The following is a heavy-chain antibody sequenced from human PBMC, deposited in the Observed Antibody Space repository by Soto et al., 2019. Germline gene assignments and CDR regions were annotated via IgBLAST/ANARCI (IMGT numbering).Heavy chain of an antibody. CDR3: ARDGHYDGYVFDS. CDR2: ITTKSHTI. V-gene: IGHV3-48*01. Sequence: EVQLVESGGGLVQPGGSLRLSCSASGFTFNSYNINWVRQAPGKGLEWVSYITTKSHTIYYADSVKGRFTISRDNAKNSLYLQMNSLRVEDTAVYYCARDGHYDGYVFDSWGRGTLVTVSS. CDR1: GFTFNSYN. J-gene: IGHJ4*02. D-gene: IGHD3-22*01.